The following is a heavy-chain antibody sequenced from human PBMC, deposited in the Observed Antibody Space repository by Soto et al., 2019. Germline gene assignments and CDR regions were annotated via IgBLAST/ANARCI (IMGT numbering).Heavy chain of an antibody. CDR3: ARVPPIGYYYDSSGYPSYFDY. J-gene: IGHJ4*02. V-gene: IGHV1-69*13. D-gene: IGHD3-22*01. CDR2: IIPIFGTA. CDR1: GGTFSSYA. Sequence: GASVKVSCKASGGTFSSYAISWVRQAPGQGLEWMGGIIPIFGTANYAQKFQGRVTITADASTSTVYMELSSLRSEDTAVYYCARVPPIGYYYDSSGYPSYFDYWGQGTLVTVSS.